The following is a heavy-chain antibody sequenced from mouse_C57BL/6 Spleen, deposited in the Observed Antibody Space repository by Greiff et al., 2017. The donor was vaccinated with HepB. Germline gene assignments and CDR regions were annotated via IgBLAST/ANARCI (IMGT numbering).Heavy chain of an antibody. Sequence: EVQLQQSGPELVKPGASVKISCKASGYTFTDYYMNWVKQSHGKSLEWIGDINPNNGGTSYNQKFKGKATLTVDKSSSTAYMELRSLTSEDSAVYYCARLGYYGPYWGQGTLVTVSA. J-gene: IGHJ3*01. D-gene: IGHD1-1*01. V-gene: IGHV1-26*01. CDR1: GYTFTDYY. CDR3: ARLGYYGPY. CDR2: INPNNGGT.